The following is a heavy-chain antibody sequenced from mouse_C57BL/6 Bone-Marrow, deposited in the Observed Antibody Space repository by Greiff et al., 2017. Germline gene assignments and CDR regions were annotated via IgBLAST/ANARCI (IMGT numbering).Heavy chain of an antibody. CDR1: GYSFTGYY. J-gene: IGHJ3*01. V-gene: IGHV1-42*01. CDR3: ARRAAQALFAY. Sequence: VQLQQSGPELVKPGASVKISCKASGYSFTGYYMNWVKQSPEKSLEWIGEINPSTGGTTYNQKFKAKATLTVDNSSSTAYMQLKSLTSEDSAVYYCARRAAQALFAYWGQGTLVTVSA. D-gene: IGHD3-2*02. CDR2: INPSTGGT.